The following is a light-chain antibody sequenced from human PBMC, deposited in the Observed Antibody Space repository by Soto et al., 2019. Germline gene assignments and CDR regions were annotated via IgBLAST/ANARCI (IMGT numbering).Light chain of an antibody. CDR3: SSYTSTSTLVV. CDR1: SSDIGGYDY. CDR2: DVT. V-gene: IGLV2-14*01. Sequence: QSVLTQPASVSGSPGQSITISCTGTSSDIGGYDYVSWYQQYPGKVPKLMIYDVTNRASGVPSRFSASKSGDTASLTISGLQADDETDYYCSSYTSTSTLVVFGGGTQLTVL. J-gene: IGLJ2*01.